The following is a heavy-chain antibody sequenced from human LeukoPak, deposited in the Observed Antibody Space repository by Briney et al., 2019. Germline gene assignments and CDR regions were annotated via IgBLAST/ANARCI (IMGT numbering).Heavy chain of an antibody. CDR1: GDSITKKNFF. D-gene: IGHD1-26*01. V-gene: IGHV4-39*07. J-gene: IGHJ5*02. CDR3: ARDNSVGDNAWWFDP. CDR2: MSYSGKI. Sequence: PSETLSLTCTISGDSITKKNFFWGWIRQPPGKGLEWIVSMSYSGKIYYNPSLKSRVSISIDTSKNQLSLKLNSVTAADTAIYYCARDNSVGDNAWWFDPWGQGTLVTVSS.